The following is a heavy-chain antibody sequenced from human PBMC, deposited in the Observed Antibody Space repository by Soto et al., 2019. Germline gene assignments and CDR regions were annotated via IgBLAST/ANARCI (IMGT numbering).Heavy chain of an antibody. CDR2: ISNRGSDT. CDR3: AKDTYSSSWYF. CDR1: GFTFINYA. V-gene: IGHV3-23*01. J-gene: IGHJ4*02. D-gene: IGHD6-13*01. Sequence: EVQLLESGGGLVQPGGSLRLSCAGSGFTFINYAMTWVRQAPGKGLVWVSSISNRGSDTYYVDSVKGRVTISRDNSKNTLYLQMNSRRAEDTAVYYCAKDTYSSSWYFWGQGTLVTVSS.